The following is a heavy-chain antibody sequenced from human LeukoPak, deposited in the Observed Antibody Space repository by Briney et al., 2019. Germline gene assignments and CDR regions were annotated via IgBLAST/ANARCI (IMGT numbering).Heavy chain of an antibody. V-gene: IGHV1-2*02. CDR2: INPNSGCT. Sequence: ASVKVSCKASGYTFTGYYMHWVRQAPGQGLEWMGWINPNSGCTNYAQKFQGRVTMTRDTSISTAYMELSRLRSDDTAVYYCARVAEWELLLYFDYWGQGTLVTASS. CDR3: ARVAEWELLLYFDY. CDR1: GYTFTGYY. J-gene: IGHJ4*02. D-gene: IGHD1-26*01.